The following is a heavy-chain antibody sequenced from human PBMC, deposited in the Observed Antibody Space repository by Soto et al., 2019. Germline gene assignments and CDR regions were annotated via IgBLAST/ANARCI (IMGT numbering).Heavy chain of an antibody. CDR1: GYTFTSYD. D-gene: IGHD1-26*01. J-gene: IGHJ6*02. CDR2: MNPNSGNT. V-gene: IGHV1-8*01. CDR3: ARVLVGSYYPPDYYGMDV. Sequence: QVQLVQSGAEVKKPGASVKVSCKASGYTFTSYDINWVRQATGQGLEWMGWMNPNSGNTGYAQKFQGRVTMTRNTARSRAYMELSSLRSEDTAVYYCARVLVGSYYPPDYYGMDVWGQGTTVTVSS.